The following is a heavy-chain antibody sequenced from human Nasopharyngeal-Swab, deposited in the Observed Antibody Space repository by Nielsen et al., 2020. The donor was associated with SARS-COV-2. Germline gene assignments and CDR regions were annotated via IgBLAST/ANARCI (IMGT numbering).Heavy chain of an antibody. CDR3: ARGYPLIQLLPPHYYYMDV. D-gene: IGHD5-18*01. Sequence: SETLSLTCAVYGGSFSGYYWSWIRQPPGKGLEWIGEINHSGSTNYNPSLKSRVTISVDTSKNQFSLKLSSVTAADTAVYYCARGYPLIQLLPPHYYYMDVWGKGTTVTVSS. J-gene: IGHJ6*03. CDR2: INHSGST. V-gene: IGHV4-34*01. CDR1: GGSFSGYY.